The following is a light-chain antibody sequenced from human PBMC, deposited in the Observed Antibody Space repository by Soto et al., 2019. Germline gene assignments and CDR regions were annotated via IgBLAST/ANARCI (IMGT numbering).Light chain of an antibody. CDR3: QQYYSTPLT. CDR2: WAS. J-gene: IGKJ4*01. V-gene: IGKV4-1*01. CDR1: QSVLYSSNNKNY. Sequence: DIVMTQSPDSLAVSLGERATINCKSSQSVLYSSNNKNYLAWYQQKPGHPPKLLIYWASTRESVVPDRFSGSGSGTDFTLTISSLQAEDVAAYYCQQYYSTPLTFGGGTKVEIK.